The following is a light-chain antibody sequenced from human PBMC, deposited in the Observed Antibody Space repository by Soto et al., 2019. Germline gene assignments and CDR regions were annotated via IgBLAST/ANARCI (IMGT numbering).Light chain of an antibody. CDR2: DVI. CDR1: SSDVGSYNR. Sequence: QSALTQPPSVSGSPGQSVTISCTGTSSDVGSYNRVSWYQQPPATAPQLMIYDVINRPSEVPDLFSGSKAGNTSSLTISGLQAEDEAYYYCSSYTSSSTLVFGGGTQLTVL. CDR3: SSYTSSSTLV. J-gene: IGLJ2*01. V-gene: IGLV2-18*02.